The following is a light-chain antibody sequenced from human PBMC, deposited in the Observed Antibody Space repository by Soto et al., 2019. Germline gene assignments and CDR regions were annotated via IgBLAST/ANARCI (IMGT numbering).Light chain of an antibody. J-gene: IGKJ1*01. CDR3: QEYIHLPPGM. Sequence: EIVVTQSPATLSASPGERVTLSCRASHFVSSRLAWYQQRPGQVHRLLIYDTSTRAPGISARFSGSGSGTEFPLTISSLQSEDFAVYYCQEYIHLPPGMFGPGTTVDIK. CDR2: DTS. CDR1: HFVSSR. V-gene: IGKV3-15*01.